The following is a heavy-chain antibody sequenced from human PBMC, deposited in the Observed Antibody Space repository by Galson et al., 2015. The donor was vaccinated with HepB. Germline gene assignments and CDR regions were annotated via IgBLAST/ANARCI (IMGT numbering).Heavy chain of an antibody. CDR2: IYPGTSDT. V-gene: IGHV5-51*01. CDR3: ARLSAGLYYDYNGMDL. J-gene: IGHJ6*02. CDR1: GYNFTNSW. Sequence: QSGAEVKKPGESPRISCKGSGYNFTNSWIAWVRQTPGKGLEWQGIIYPGTSDTTYSPSYQIQVTFSADRSTATAYLHWGCLKASDTAMYYCARLSAGLYYDYNGMDLWGQGTTVIVSS.